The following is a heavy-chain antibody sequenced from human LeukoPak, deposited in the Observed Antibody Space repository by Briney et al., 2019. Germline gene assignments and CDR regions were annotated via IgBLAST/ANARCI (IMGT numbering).Heavy chain of an antibody. CDR1: GGSISSYY. CDR3: ARGKIWSPVYLSH. CDR2: IYSSGTT. J-gene: IGHJ4*02. Sequence: SETLSLTCTVSGGSISSYYWSWIRQPAGKGLEWIGRIYSSGTTNYNPSLKSRVTISMDTSKNQFSLKLSSVTAADTAVYYCARGKIWSPVYLSHWGQGTLVTVSS. D-gene: IGHD3-10*01. V-gene: IGHV4-4*07.